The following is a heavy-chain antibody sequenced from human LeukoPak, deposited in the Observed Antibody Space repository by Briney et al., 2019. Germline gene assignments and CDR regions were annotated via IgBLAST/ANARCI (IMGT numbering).Heavy chain of an antibody. Sequence: ASVKVSCKASGGTFSSYAISWVRQAPGQGLEWMGGIIPIFGTANYAQKFQGRVTITTDESTSTAYMELSSLRSEGTAVYYCARHHYDYAFDIWGQGTMVTVSS. CDR2: IIPIFGTA. CDR3: ARHHYDYAFDI. J-gene: IGHJ3*02. D-gene: IGHD3-22*01. CDR1: GGTFSSYA. V-gene: IGHV1-69*05.